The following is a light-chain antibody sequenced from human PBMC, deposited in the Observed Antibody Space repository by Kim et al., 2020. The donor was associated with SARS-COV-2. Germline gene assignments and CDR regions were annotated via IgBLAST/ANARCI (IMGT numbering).Light chain of an antibody. CDR3: NSRDSNNDVV. CDR1: SLRTYY. CDR2: GKN. Sequence: DLGQTVRNTCQGHSLRTYYATWYQQKPGQAPILLIYGKNNRPSGIPDRFSGSTSGNTDSLTITGTQAGDEADYYCNSRDSNNDVVFGGGTQLTVL. V-gene: IGLV3-19*01. J-gene: IGLJ2*01.